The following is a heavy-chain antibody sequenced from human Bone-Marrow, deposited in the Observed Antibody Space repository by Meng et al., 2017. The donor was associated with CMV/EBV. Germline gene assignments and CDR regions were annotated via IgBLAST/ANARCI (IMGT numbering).Heavy chain of an antibody. CDR3: ARDKYSSSSSLGLL. J-gene: IGHJ4*02. CDR2: IYYSGST. D-gene: IGHD6-6*01. V-gene: IGHV4-39*02. CDR1: GGSISSSSYY. Sequence: SETLSLTCTVSGGSISSSSYYWGWIRQPPGKGLEWIGSIYYSGSTYYNSSLKSRVTISVDTSKNQFSLKLSSVTAADTAVYYCARDKYSSSSSLGLLWGQGTRVTVSS.